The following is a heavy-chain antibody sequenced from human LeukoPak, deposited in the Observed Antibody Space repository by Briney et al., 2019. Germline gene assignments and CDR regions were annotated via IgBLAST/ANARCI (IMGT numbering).Heavy chain of an antibody. Sequence: GSSVKVSXKASGGTFSSYTISWVRQAPGQGLEWMGRIIPILGIANYAQKFQGRVTITADKSTSTAYMELSSLRSEDTAMYYCASTYCSSTSCYYGRWGQGTLVTVSS. J-gene: IGHJ1*01. CDR2: IIPILGIA. CDR3: ASTYCSSTSCYYGR. D-gene: IGHD2-2*01. CDR1: GGTFSSYT. V-gene: IGHV1-69*02.